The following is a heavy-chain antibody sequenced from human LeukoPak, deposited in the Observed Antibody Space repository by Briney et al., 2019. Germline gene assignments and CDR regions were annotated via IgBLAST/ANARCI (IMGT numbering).Heavy chain of an antibody. CDR1: GFTFSSNW. J-gene: IGHJ4*02. Sequence: PGGCLRLSCAASGFTFSSNWMHWVRQAPGKGLVWVSRINGDGATTNYADSVKGRFTISRDNAKNTLYLQMNSLTAEDTAVYYCAKAVLRYFDFDYWGQGTLVTVSS. D-gene: IGHD3-9*01. V-gene: IGHV3-74*01. CDR2: INGDGATT. CDR3: AKAVLRYFDFDY.